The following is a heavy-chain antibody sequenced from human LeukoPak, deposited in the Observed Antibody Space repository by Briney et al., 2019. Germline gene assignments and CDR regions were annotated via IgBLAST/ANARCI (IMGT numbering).Heavy chain of an antibody. CDR3: ALIPYCTTATCYYFDF. Sequence: GASVKVSCKASGYTFTTYGISWVRQAPGQGLEWMGWISTYNGDTHYTQKLQGRVTMTADTSTSTTYMELRSLRSDDTAVYYCALIPYCTTATCYYFDFWGQGTLVTVSS. CDR2: ISTYNGDT. J-gene: IGHJ4*02. D-gene: IGHD2-2*01. CDR1: GYTFTTYG. V-gene: IGHV1-18*01.